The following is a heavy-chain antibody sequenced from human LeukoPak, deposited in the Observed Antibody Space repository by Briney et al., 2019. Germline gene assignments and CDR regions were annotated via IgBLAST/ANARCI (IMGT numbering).Heavy chain of an antibody. V-gene: IGHV3-23*01. CDR1: GFTFSSYA. CDR3: AKSLEALSIVATIPVDY. CDR2: ISVSGGST. D-gene: IGHD5-12*01. J-gene: IGHJ4*02. Sequence: GGSLRLSCAAAGFTFSSYAMSWVPQAPGKGLEWVSAISVSGGSTYYADSVKGRFSISRDNSKNTLYLQMNSLRAEDTAVYYCAKSLEALSIVATIPVDYWGQGTLVTVSS.